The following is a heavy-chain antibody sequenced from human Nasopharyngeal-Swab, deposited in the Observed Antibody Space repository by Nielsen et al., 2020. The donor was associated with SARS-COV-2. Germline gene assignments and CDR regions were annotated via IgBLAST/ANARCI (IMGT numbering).Heavy chain of an antibody. CDR2: ISSSSYI. CDR1: GFTFSSYS. CDR3: ARDSYYYDSSGMGPCAFDI. Sequence: ETLSLTCAASGFTFSSYSMNWVRQAPGKGLEWVSSISSSSYIYYADSVKGRFTISRDNAKNSLYLQMNSLRAEDTAVYYCARDSYYYDSSGMGPCAFDIWGQGTMVTVSS. V-gene: IGHV3-21*01. J-gene: IGHJ3*02. D-gene: IGHD3-22*01.